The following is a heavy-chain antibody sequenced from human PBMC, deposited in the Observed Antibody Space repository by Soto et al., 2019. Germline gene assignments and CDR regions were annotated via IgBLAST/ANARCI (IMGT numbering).Heavy chain of an antibody. V-gene: IGHV4-4*07. J-gene: IGHJ6*02. CDR1: GGSISSYF. Sequence: SETLPLTCTVAGGSISSYFWSWIRQPAGKGLEWIGRIFTSWGTNYNPSRKSRVSMSVDTSKNQFSLNLRSVTAADTAMYYCARRAAAHHSYYCMDVWGQGTTITVSS. D-gene: IGHD6-6*01. CDR2: IFTSWGT. CDR3: ARRAAAHHSYYCMDV.